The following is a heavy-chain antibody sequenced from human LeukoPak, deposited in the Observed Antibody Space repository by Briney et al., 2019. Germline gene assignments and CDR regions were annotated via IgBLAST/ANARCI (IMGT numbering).Heavy chain of an antibody. D-gene: IGHD3-10*01. Sequence: GTLRLSCAADGFTFSRYGMSWVRQAPGKGLEWVSSLSGSGDTTFYADSVKGRFIISRDNSRNTLFLRMHSLRVEDTAFYYCAKPYYYGSGSYLGGFDSWGQGTLVTVSS. V-gene: IGHV3-23*01. CDR1: GFTFSRYG. CDR2: LSGSGDTT. CDR3: AKPYYYGSGSYLGGFDS. J-gene: IGHJ4*02.